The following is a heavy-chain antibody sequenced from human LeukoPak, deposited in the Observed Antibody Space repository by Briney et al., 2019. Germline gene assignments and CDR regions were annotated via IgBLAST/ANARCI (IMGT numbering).Heavy chain of an antibody. J-gene: IGHJ3*02. D-gene: IGHD2-15*01. CDR2: INAGNGNT. CDR1: GYTFTSYG. CDR3: ARDARYCSGGSCYSGAFDI. V-gene: IGHV1-3*03. Sequence: ASVKVSCKASGYTFTSYGISWVRQAPGQRLEWMGWINAGNGNTKYSQEFQGRVTITRDTSASTAYMELSSLRSEDMAVYYCARDARYCSGGSCYSGAFDIWGQGTMVTVSS.